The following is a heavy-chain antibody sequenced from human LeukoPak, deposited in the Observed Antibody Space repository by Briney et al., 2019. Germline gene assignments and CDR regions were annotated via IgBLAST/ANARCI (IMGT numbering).Heavy chain of an antibody. CDR3: ATKELAKDWFDP. J-gene: IGHJ5*02. Sequence: PSETLSLTCTVSGGSISSGDYYWSWIRQPPGKGLEWIGYIYYSGSTYYNPSLKSRVTISVDTSKNQFSLRLSSVTAADTAVYYCATKELAKDWFDPWGQGTLVTVSS. V-gene: IGHV4-30-4*08. D-gene: IGHD6-6*01. CDR2: IYYSGST. CDR1: GGSISSGDYY.